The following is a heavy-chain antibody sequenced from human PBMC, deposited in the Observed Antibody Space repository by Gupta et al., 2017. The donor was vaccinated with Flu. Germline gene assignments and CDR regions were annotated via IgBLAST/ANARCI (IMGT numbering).Heavy chain of an antibody. CDR3: VRGRELYYDSSGYYYFDY. Sequence: QVQLVESGGGVVKPGRSLRLPCAASGFTFNPYGLHWVRQAPGKGLEWVTFIFYDGTNKYYADSVKGRFTTSRDNSKNTLYMEMNSLRAEDTAVYYCVRGRELYYDSSGYYYFDYWGQGTLVTVSS. CDR2: IFYDGTNK. CDR1: GFTFNPYG. J-gene: IGHJ4*02. V-gene: IGHV3-33*01. D-gene: IGHD3-22*01.